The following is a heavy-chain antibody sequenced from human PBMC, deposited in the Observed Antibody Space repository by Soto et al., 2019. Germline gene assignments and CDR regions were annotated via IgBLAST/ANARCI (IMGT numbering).Heavy chain of an antibody. J-gene: IGHJ6*02. CDR2: ISDGGGST. CDR3: AKDRVVVYV. V-gene: IGHV3-23*01. D-gene: IGHD2-15*01. Sequence: EVQLLESGGGLVQPGGSLRVSCAASGFPFSNHAMSWVRQAPGKGLEWVSGISDGGGSTYYADSVKGRFTISRDNSKNTLYLQMNSLRAEDTAVYYCAKDRVVVYVWGQGTTVTVSS. CDR1: GFPFSNHA.